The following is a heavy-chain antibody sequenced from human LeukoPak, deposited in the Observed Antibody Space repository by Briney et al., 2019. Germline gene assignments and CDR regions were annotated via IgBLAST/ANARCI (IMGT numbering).Heavy chain of an antibody. CDR1: GYTFTNYY. CDR3: AREDCTNGVCYRSFDY. D-gene: IGHD2-8*01. V-gene: IGHV1-46*01. J-gene: IGHJ4*02. Sequence: GASVKVSCKASGYTFTNYYMHWMRQAPGQGLEWMGIINPSGGDTSYAQKFQGRVTMTRDTSTSTVYMELSSLRSEDTAVYYCAREDCTNGVCYRSFDYWGQGTLVTVSS. CDR2: INPSGGDT.